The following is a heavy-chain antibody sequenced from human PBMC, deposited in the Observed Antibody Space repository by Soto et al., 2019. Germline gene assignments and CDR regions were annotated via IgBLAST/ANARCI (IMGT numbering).Heavy chain of an antibody. Sequence: QTLALTCAISGDSVSSNSAAWNWIRQSPSRGLEWLGRTNYRSQWYDDYAVSVKSRITINPDTSENQSSLHLNSVTPEDTAVYYCARGGTKYAYNLDPDYLGQATLVTVS. CDR1: GDSVSSNSAA. CDR2: TNYRSQWYD. D-gene: IGHD1-7*01. CDR3: ARGGTKYAYNLDPDY. J-gene: IGHJ4*02. V-gene: IGHV6-1*01.